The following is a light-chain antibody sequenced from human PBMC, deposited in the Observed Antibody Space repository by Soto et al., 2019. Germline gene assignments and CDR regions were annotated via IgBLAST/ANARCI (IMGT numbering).Light chain of an antibody. CDR3: QQYGSSPMT. CDR2: AAS. Sequence: EILLTQSPCTLALSPGERATLSCRASQSVSSDFLAWYQQKPGQAPRLLIYAASSRASGIPERFSGSGSETDYTLTISRLVPEDFEVYYCQQYGSSPMTFGQGTKVDIK. V-gene: IGKV3-20*01. J-gene: IGKJ1*01. CDR1: QSVSSDF.